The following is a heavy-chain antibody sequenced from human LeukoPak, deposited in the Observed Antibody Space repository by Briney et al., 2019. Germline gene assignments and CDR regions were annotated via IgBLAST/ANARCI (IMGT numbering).Heavy chain of an antibody. V-gene: IGHV1-69*05. CDR2: IIPIFGTT. CDR1: GGTFSSHA. D-gene: IGHD5-12*01. J-gene: IGHJ4*02. Sequence: SVKVSCKSSGGTFSSHAISWVRQAPGPGLEWVGGIIPIFGTTNYAQKFQGRVTITTDESTSTGYMELRSLRSDDTAVYYCARGDSGYDYGFDNWGQGTLVTVSS. CDR3: ARGDSGYDYGFDN.